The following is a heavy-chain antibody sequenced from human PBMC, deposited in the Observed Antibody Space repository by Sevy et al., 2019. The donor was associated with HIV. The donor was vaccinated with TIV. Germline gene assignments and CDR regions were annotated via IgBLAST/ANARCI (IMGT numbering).Heavy chain of an antibody. CDR1: GFTFSSYS. CDR2: ISSSSSYI. D-gene: IGHD5-18*01. J-gene: IGHJ4*02. V-gene: IGHV3-21*01. CDR3: ARLRARGYSYGSLDY. Sequence: GGSLRLSCAASGFTFSSYSMNWVRQAPGKGLEWVSSISSSSSYIYYAASVKGRFSISRDNAKNSLYLQMNSLRAEDTAVYYCARLRARGYSYGSLDYWGQGTLVTVSS.